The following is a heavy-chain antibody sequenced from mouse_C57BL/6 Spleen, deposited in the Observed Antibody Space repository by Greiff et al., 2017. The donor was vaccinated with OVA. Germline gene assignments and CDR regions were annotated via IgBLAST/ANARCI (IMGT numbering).Heavy chain of an antibody. CDR1: GYTFTSYW. Sequence: QVQLQQPGAELVKPGASVKLSCKASGYTFTSYWMQWVKQRPGQGLEWIGVIDPSDSYTNYNQKFKGKATLTVDTSSSTAYMQLSSLTSEDSAVYYCARGDYSNHFDYWGQGTTLTVSS. CDR3: ARGDYSNHFDY. V-gene: IGHV1-50*01. J-gene: IGHJ2*01. CDR2: IDPSDSYT. D-gene: IGHD2-5*01.